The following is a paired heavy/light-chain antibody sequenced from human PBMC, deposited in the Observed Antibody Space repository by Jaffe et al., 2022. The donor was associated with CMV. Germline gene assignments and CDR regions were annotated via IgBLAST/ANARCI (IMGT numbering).Heavy chain of an antibody. V-gene: IGHV3-7*01. CDR3: TKGQHLVSALADF. CDR2: IKQDGSEK. Sequence: EVQLVESGGGLVQPGGSLRLSCAASGLSFSSFWMSWVRQAPGKGLEWVANIKQDGSEKSYVDSVKGRFTISRDNAKNSLYLQMNSLRAEDTAVYYCTKGQHLVSALADFWGQGTLVTVSS. J-gene: IGHJ4*02. D-gene: IGHD2-8*01. CDR1: GLSFSSFW.
Light chain of an antibody. V-gene: IGLV6-57*04. J-gene: IGLJ3*02. Sequence: FMLTQPHSVSESPGKTVTISCTRSSGSIASNFVQWYQQRPGSAPTTVIYEDNRRPSGVPDRFSGSIDSSSNSASLTISGLKTEDEADYYCQSYDSNIRWVFGGGTKLTVL. CDR1: SGSIASNF. CDR2: EDN. CDR3: QSYDSNIRWV.